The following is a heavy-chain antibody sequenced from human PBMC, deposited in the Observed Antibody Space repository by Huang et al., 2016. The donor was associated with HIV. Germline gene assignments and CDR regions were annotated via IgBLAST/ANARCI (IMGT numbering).Heavy chain of an antibody. J-gene: IGHJ4*02. CDR3: ARSAYGDLDY. CDR1: GYTFTNYV. Sequence: QVHLVQSGAEVKKPGASVKVSCKASGYTFTNYVINWVRQAPGRGLEWMGWMNPNTGNTCFAQSFQGRVTITRKTSITTAYMELTSLTSEDTAVYYCARSAYGDLDYWGLGTLVIVSS. V-gene: IGHV1-8*03. D-gene: IGHD4-17*01. CDR2: MNPNTGNT.